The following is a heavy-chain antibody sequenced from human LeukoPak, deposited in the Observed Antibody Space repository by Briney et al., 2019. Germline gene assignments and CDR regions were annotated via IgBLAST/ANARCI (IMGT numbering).Heavy chain of an antibody. CDR3: ARHSVYCSGGSCSPHAFDI. V-gene: IGHV4-34*01. CDR2: IHYSGSA. J-gene: IGHJ3*02. CDR1: GGSFSGYY. Sequence: SETLSLTCAAYGGSFSGYYWTWIRQPPGKGLEWIGEIHYSGSATYNPSLKSRVTISVDTSKNQFSLKLSSVTAADTAVYYCARHSVYCSGGSCSPHAFDIWGQGTMVTVSS. D-gene: IGHD2-15*01.